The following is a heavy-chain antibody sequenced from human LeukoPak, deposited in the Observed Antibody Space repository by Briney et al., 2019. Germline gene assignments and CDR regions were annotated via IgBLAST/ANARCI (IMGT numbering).Heavy chain of an antibody. CDR1: GGSFSGCY. CDR2: INHSGST. V-gene: IGHV4-34*01. J-gene: IGHJ4*02. D-gene: IGHD1-26*01. CDR3: ARVVGASYYFDY. Sequence: SETLSLTCAVYGGSFSGCYWSWIREPPGKGLEWIGEINHSGSTNYNPSLKSRVTISVDTSKNQFSLKLSSVTAADTAVYYCARVVGASYYFDYWGQGTLVTVSS.